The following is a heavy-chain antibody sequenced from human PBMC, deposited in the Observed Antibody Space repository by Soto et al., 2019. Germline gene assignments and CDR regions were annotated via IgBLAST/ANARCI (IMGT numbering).Heavy chain of an antibody. D-gene: IGHD1-26*01. J-gene: IGHJ3*02. CDR3: AHSGGIKGAFDI. V-gene: IGHV2-5*02. Sequence: QITLKESGPTLVKPTQTLTLTCTFSGFSLSTSGVDVDWIRQPPGRALEWLALIYWDDDKRYSPSLKSRLTITKDTSKNQVVLTMTNMDPVDTATYYCAHSGGIKGAFDIWGQGTMVTVSS. CDR2: IYWDDDK. CDR1: GFSLSTSGVD.